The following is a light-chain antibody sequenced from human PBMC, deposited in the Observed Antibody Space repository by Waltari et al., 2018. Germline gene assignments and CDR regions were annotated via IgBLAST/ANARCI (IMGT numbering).Light chain of an antibody. V-gene: IGKV1-5*01. CDR1: QSISSW. Sequence: DIQMTQSPSSLSASVGDKVTITCQARQSISSWLAWYQQKPGKAPRPLIYKASSLESGVPSRFSGSGSGSDFTLTISSLQPEDFATYYCQQYNSAPLTFGGGTKVEIK. CDR2: KAS. CDR3: QQYNSAPLT. J-gene: IGKJ4*01.